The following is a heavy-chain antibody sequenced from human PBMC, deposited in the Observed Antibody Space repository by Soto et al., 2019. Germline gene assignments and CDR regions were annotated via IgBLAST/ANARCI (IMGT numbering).Heavy chain of an antibody. CDR3: ARGHGGFLSDGSGSYFFDY. Sequence: GGSLRLSCAASEFTFSDYSMNWVRQAPGKGLEWVSSISSGSSYRYYADSVKGRFTISRDNAKNSLYLQMNSLRAEDTAVYYCARGHGGFLSDGSGSYFFDYWGQGALVTVSS. CDR1: EFTFSDYS. CDR2: ISSGSSYR. D-gene: IGHD3-10*01. V-gene: IGHV3-21*01. J-gene: IGHJ4*02.